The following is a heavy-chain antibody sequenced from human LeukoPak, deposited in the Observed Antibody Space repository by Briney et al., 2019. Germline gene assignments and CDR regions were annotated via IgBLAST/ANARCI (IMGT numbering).Heavy chain of an antibody. CDR3: ARDHFGSSIDY. Sequence: ASVKVSCKASGYTFTSYHMHWVRQAPGQGLERMGIINPSGGSTSYAQKSQGRVTMTRDTSTSTVYMELSSLRSEDTAVYYCARDHFGSSIDYWGQGTLVTVSS. D-gene: IGHD6-6*01. V-gene: IGHV1-46*01. CDR2: INPSGGST. J-gene: IGHJ4*02. CDR1: GYTFTSYH.